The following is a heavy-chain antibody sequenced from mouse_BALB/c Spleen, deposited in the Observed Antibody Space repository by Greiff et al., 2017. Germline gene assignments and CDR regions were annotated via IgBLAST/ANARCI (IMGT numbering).Heavy chain of an antibody. CDR2: ISSGGGNT. Sequence: EVQLVESGGGLVKPGGSLKLSCAASGFTFSSYTMSWVRQTPEKRLEWVATISSGGGNTYYPDSVKGRFTISRDNAKNNLYLQMSSLRSEDTALYYCARLYDGYYRFAYWGQGTLVTVSA. V-gene: IGHV5-9*03. CDR3: ARLYDGYYRFAY. J-gene: IGHJ3*01. D-gene: IGHD2-3*01. CDR1: GFTFSSYT.